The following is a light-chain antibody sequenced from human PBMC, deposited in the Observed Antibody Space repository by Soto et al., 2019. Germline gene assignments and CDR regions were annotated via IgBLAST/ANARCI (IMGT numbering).Light chain of an antibody. J-gene: IGLJ1*01. V-gene: IGLV2-14*01. CDR3: SSFTTSSTLV. CDR2: DVS. Sequence: QSVLTQPASVSGSPGQPITISCTGTSSDVGSFDSVAWYQHNPGKAPKLMIYDVSNRPSGVSGRFSGSKSGNTASLSISGLQTEDEANYYCSSFTTSSTLVFGTGTKLTVL. CDR1: SSDVGSFDS.